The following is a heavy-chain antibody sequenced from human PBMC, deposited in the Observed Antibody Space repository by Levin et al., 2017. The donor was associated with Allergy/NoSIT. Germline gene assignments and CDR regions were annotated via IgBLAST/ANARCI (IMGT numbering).Heavy chain of an antibody. CDR1: GFTFSSYA. CDR3: AKELGDGYNWGFDY. Sequence: WASVKVSCAVSGFTFSSYAMSWVRQAPGEALEWVSSISNTVGRTYYADSVKGRFTISRDNSKNTVYLQMNSLRAEDTAVYYCAKELGDGYNWGFDYWGQGTLVTVSS. CDR2: ISNTVGRT. D-gene: IGHD5-24*01. J-gene: IGHJ4*02. V-gene: IGHV3-23*01.